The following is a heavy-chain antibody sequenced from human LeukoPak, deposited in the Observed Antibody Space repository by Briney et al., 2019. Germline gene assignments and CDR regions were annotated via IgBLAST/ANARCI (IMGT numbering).Heavy chain of an antibody. D-gene: IGHD3-3*01. J-gene: IGHJ4*02. CDR1: GFTFSSYG. Sequence: GGSLRLSCAASGFTFSSYGMNWVRQAPGKGLEWVSSSSSSSSYIYYADSVKGRFTISRDNSKNTLYLQMNSLRAEDTAVYYCTKATDFEGYYAFWGQGTLVTVSS. CDR3: TKATDFEGYYAF. V-gene: IGHV3-21*04. CDR2: SSSSSSYI.